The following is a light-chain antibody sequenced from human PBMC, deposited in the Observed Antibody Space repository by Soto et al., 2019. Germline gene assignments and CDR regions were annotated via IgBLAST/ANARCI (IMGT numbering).Light chain of an antibody. Sequence: EIVTTQSPATVSVSPGEGATLPCRASQSVSSKLAWYQQKPGQAPRLLIYGASTRATGIPARFSGSGSGTEFTLIISSLQSEDSAVYYCQQYNSWLWTFGQGTKVDIK. CDR2: GAS. J-gene: IGKJ1*01. CDR3: QQYNSWLWT. CDR1: QSVSSK. V-gene: IGKV3-15*01.